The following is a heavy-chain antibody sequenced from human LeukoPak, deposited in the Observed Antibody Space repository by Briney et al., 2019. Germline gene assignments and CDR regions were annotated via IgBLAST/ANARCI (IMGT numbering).Heavy chain of an antibody. CDR3: ARDPDAFDI. CDR2: IKQDGSEK. V-gene: IGHV3-7*01. Sequence: PGGSLRLSCAASGFTFRSYWMSWVRQAPGKGLEWVANIKQDGSEKYYVDSVKGRFTISRDNAKNSLYLQMNSLRAEDTAVYYCARDPDAFDIWGQGTMATVSS. J-gene: IGHJ3*02. CDR1: GFTFRSYW.